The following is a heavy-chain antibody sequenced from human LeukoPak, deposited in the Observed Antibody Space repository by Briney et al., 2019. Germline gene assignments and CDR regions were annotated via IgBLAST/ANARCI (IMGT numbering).Heavy chain of an antibody. Sequence: GESLKISCKGSGYSFTSYWIGWVRQMPGKGLEWMGIIYPGDPDTRYSPSFQGQVTISADKSISTAYLQWSSLKASDTAMYYCARALGYCSSTSCYTPAYNWFDPGGEGTLVTFSS. D-gene: IGHD2-2*02. J-gene: IGHJ5*02. CDR2: IYPGDPDT. CDR1: GYSFTSYW. V-gene: IGHV5-51*01. CDR3: ARALGYCSSTSCYTPAYNWFDP.